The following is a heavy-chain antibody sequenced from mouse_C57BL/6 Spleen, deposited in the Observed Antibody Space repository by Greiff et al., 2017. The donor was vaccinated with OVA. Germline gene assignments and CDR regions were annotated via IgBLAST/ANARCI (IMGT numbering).Heavy chain of an antibody. J-gene: IGHJ4*01. CDR1: GYTFTSYW. D-gene: IGHD4-1*01. Sequence: VQLQQPGAELVMPGASVKLSCKASGYTFTSYWMHWVKQRPGQGLEWIGEIDPSDSYTNYNQKFKGKSTLTVDKSSSTAYMQLSSLTSEDSAVYYCARSALTGTGAMDDWGQGTSVTVSS. CDR2: IDPSDSYT. V-gene: IGHV1-69*01. CDR3: ARSALTGTGAMDD.